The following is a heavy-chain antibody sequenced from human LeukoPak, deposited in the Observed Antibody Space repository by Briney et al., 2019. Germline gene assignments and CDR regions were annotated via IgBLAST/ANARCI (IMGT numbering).Heavy chain of an antibody. Sequence: PGGSLRLSCAASGFTVSSNYMSWVRQAPGKGQEWVSVIYSGGSTYYADSVKGRFTISRDNSKNTLYLQMNSLRAEDTAVYYCARVFGDYEWAIDYWGQGTLVTVSS. V-gene: IGHV3-66*01. CDR2: IYSGGST. CDR1: GFTVSSNY. CDR3: ARVFGDYEWAIDY. D-gene: IGHD4-17*01. J-gene: IGHJ4*02.